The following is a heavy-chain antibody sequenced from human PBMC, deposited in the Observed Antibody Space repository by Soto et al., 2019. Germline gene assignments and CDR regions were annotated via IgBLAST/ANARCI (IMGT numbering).Heavy chain of an antibody. CDR3: ARDEVEMTIAPFYYKGMDV. CDR1: GFSFKTFE. CDR2: ISDSGTST. J-gene: IGHJ6*02. D-gene: IGHD4-17*01. V-gene: IGHV3-48*03. Sequence: HPGGSLRLSCAASGFSFKTFEMNWVRQAPGKGLEWVSYISDSGTSTYYADSVKGRFSISRDNAKNILFLEMNSLRAEDTAVYYCARDEVEMTIAPFYYKGMDVWGQGTTVTVSS.